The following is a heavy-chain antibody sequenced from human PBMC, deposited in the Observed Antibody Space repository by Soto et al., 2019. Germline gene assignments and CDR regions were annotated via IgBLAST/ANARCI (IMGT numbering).Heavy chain of an antibody. D-gene: IGHD3-10*01. Sequence: QVQLVQSGAEVKKPGSSVKVSCKASGGTFSSYAISWVRQAPGQGLEWMGGIIPIFGTANYAQKFQGRVPSTADESTSTAYMELSSLRSEDTAVYYCARVPRRRHYYGSGAHNWFDPWGQGTLVTVSS. CDR1: GGTFSSYA. CDR3: ARVPRRRHYYGSGAHNWFDP. J-gene: IGHJ5*02. V-gene: IGHV1-69*12. CDR2: IIPIFGTA.